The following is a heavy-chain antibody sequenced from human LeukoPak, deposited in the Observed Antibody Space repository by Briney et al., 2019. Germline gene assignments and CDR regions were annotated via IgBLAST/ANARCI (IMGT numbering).Heavy chain of an antibody. CDR3: ARGQGATVPQVGKNWFDP. D-gene: IGHD1-26*01. V-gene: IGHV4-34*01. CDR2: VNESGGT. Sequence: PSETLSLTCAVYIDSFSNYHWNWIRQTPAKGMEWIGEVNESGGTNISPSLRSRVILSVDTSKSQFSLKLISVTVADTAIYYCARGQGATVPQVGKNWFDPWGQGTRVTVSP. CDR1: IDSFSNYH. J-gene: IGHJ5*02.